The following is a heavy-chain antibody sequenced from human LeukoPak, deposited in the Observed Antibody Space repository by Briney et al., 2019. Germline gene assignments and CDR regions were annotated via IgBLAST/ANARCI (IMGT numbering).Heavy chain of an antibody. V-gene: IGHV4-38-2*01. J-gene: IGHJ4*02. D-gene: IGHD4-17*01. CDR3: ARWDDYGDGPDY. CDR2: IYHSGST. CDR1: GYSISSGYY. Sequence: PSETLSLTCAVSGYSISSGYYWGWIRQPPGKGLEWIGSIYHSGSTYYNPSLKSRVIISVDTSKNQFSLKLSSVTAADTAVYYCARWDDYGDGPDYWGQGTLVTVSS.